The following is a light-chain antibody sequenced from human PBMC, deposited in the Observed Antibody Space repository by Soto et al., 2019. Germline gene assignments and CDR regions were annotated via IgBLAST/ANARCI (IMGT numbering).Light chain of an antibody. Sequence: EKVMTQSPATLSVSPGERATLSCRASQSVSSNLAWYQQKPGQAPRLLIYDASTRATGIPARFSGSGSGTEFTLTISSLQSEDFAVYSCQQYNNWPPITFGQGTRLEIK. J-gene: IGKJ5*01. CDR2: DAS. CDR1: QSVSSN. CDR3: QQYNNWPPIT. V-gene: IGKV3-15*01.